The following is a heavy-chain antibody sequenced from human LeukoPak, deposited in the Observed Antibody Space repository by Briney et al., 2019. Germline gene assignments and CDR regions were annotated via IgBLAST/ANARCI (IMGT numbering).Heavy chain of an antibody. CDR2: VYNGGST. J-gene: IGHJ4*02. V-gene: IGHV4-39*01. CDR1: GGSISSSSYH. Sequence: SETLSLTCTVSGGSISSSSYHWGWIRQPPGKGLEWSGSVYNGGSTYYNPSLESRVTVSVDTSKNQFSLKLSSVTAADTAIYYCARLGSSSGRYYFDYWGQGTLVIVSS. D-gene: IGHD6-6*01. CDR3: ARLGSSSGRYYFDY.